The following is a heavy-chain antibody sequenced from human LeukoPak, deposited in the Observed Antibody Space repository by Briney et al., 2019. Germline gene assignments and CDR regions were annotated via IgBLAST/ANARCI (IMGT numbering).Heavy chain of an antibody. Sequence: GGSLRLSCRASGFTFSQYGMKGVRRAPGRGVEWVSAIRGDGITTYYADSVKGRFTISRDNSKNTVWLQMNSLRAEDTAIYYCANDLGWIQLNLGRGQGTLVTVSA. CDR1: GFTFSQYG. CDR3: ANDLGWIQLNLG. CDR2: IRGDGITT. V-gene: IGHV3-23*01. J-gene: IGHJ4*02. D-gene: IGHD5-18*01.